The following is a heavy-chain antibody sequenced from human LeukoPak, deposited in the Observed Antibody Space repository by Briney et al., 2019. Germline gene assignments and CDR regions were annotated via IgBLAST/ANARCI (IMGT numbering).Heavy chain of an antibody. Sequence: GGSLRLSFAASGFTFSSYEMNWVRQAPGKGLEWVSSISSSSSYIYYADSVKGRFTISRDNAKNSLYLQMNSLRAEDTAVYYCASLESNYVAFDIWGQGTMVTVSS. CDR2: ISSSSSYI. J-gene: IGHJ3*02. CDR1: GFTFSSYE. V-gene: IGHV3-21*01. CDR3: ASLESNYVAFDI. D-gene: IGHD4-11*01.